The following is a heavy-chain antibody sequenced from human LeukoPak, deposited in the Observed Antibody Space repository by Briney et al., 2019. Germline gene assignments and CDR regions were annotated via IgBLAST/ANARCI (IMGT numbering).Heavy chain of an antibody. J-gene: IGHJ4*02. CDR3: AREEGDYWHY. CDR1: GGTFSSYA. D-gene: IGHD4-17*01. V-gene: IGHV1-69*05. Sequence: EASVKVSCKASGGTFSSYAISWVRQAPGQRLEWVGGIIPIFGTANYAQKFQGRVTITTDESTSTAYMELSSLRSEDTAVYYCAREEGDYWHYWGQGTLVTVSS. CDR2: IIPIFGTA.